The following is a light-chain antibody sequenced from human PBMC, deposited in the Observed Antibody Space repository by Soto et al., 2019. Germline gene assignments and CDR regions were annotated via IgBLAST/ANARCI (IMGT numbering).Light chain of an antibody. V-gene: IGLV2-14*01. J-gene: IGLJ2*01. Sequence: QSALTQPASVSGSPGQSVTISCIGTSSDVGDYDYVSWYQHHPGKAPKLVIYEVTNRPSGVSNRFSGSKSGNTASLTISGLQAEDEADYYCSSYSSRDTQVFGGGTKVTVL. CDR2: EVT. CDR1: SSDVGDYDY. CDR3: SSYSSRDTQV.